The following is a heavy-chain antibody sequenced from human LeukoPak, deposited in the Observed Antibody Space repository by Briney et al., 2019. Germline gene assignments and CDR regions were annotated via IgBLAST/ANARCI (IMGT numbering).Heavy chain of an antibody. D-gene: IGHD2-8*01. CDR1: GYTFTNYY. CDR3: ARAARTNGVCYDY. J-gene: IGHJ4*02. V-gene: IGHV1-46*01. Sequence: ASVKVSCKASGYTFTNYYMHWVRQAPGQGLEWMGIINPSGGSTSCAQKFQGRVTMTRDMSTSTVYMELSSLRSEDTAVYYCARAARTNGVCYDYWGQGTLVTVSS. CDR2: INPSGGST.